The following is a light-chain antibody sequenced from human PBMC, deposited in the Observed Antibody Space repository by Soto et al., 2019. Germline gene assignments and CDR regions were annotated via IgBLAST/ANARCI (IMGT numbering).Light chain of an antibody. J-gene: IGKJ1*01. Sequence: DIQMTQSPSTLSGSVGARVTISCRASQTISSWLAWYQQKPGKAPKLLIYKASTLKSGVPARFSGSGSGTEFTLTISSLQPDDFATNCCQHYNSYSEAFGQGTKVELK. CDR3: QHYNSYSEA. CDR2: KAS. V-gene: IGKV1-5*03. CDR1: QTISSW.